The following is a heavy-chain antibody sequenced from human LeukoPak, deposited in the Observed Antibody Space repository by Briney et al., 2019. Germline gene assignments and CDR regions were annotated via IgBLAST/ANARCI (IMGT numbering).Heavy chain of an antibody. Sequence: ETLPLTCTVSGGSVSSHYWSWIRQAPGKGLEWVSAISGSGGSTYYADSVKGRFTISRDNSKNTLYLQMNSLRAEDTAVYYCAKERTYYYDSTDYWGQGTLVTVSS. CDR3: AKERTYYYDSTDY. CDR2: ISGSGGST. J-gene: IGHJ4*02. D-gene: IGHD3-22*01. V-gene: IGHV3-23*01. CDR1: GGSVSSHY.